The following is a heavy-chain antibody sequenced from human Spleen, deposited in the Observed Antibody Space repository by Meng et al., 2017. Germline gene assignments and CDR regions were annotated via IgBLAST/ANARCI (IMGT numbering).Heavy chain of an antibody. J-gene: IGHJ4*02. D-gene: IGHD1-7*01. V-gene: IGHV2-5*02. CDR2: IYWDDDK. CDR3: AHRGDNWNYDY. Sequence: TLKESGLPLVKPPQTLPLTFTFSGFPLSTLGVGVGWIRQPPGKALEWLAVIYWDDDKRYSPSLKSRLTITKDTSKNQVVLTMTNMDAVDTATYYCAHRGDNWNYDYWGQGTLVTVSS. CDR1: GFPLSTLGVG.